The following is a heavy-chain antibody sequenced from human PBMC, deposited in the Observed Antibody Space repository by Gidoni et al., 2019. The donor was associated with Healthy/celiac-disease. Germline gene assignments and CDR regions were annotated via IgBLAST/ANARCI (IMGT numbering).Heavy chain of an antibody. CDR1: GGSISRGGYY. D-gene: IGHD6-19*01. V-gene: IGHV4-31*03. Sequence: QVPLQESGPGLVTPSQTLSLTCTVSGGSISRGGYYWSWIRQHPGKGLEWIGYIYYSGSTYYNPSLKSRVTISVDTSKNQFSLKLSSVTAADTAVYYCARDQSSSGWYRGGFDYWGQGTLVTVSS. CDR2: IYYSGST. J-gene: IGHJ4*02. CDR3: ARDQSSSGWYRGGFDY.